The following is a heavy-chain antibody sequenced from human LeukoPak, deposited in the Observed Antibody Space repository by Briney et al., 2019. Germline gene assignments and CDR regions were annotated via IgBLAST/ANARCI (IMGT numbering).Heavy chain of an antibody. J-gene: IGHJ4*02. CDR3: ARGHHYGSGSYGY. CDR2: INHSGST. CDR1: GGSFSGYY. D-gene: IGHD3-10*01. V-gene: IGHV4-34*01. Sequence: SETLSLTCAVYGGSFSGYYWSWIRQPPGKGLEWIGEINHSGSTNYNPSLKSRVTISVDTSKNQFSLKLSSVTAADTAVYYCARGHHYGSGSYGYWGQGTLVTVSS.